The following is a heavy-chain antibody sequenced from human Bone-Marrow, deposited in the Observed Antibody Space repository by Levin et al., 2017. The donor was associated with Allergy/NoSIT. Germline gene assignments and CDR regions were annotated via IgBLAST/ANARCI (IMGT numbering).Heavy chain of an antibody. D-gene: IGHD4-17*01. Sequence: ASVKVSCKASGYTFTSYGISWVRQAPGQGLEWMGWISAYNGNTNYAQKLQGRVTMTTDTSTSTAYMELRSLRSDDTAVYYCARGPRPPSHYGDYENWFDPWGQGTLVTVSS. CDR1: GYTFTSYG. V-gene: IGHV1-18*01. J-gene: IGHJ5*02. CDR3: ARGPRPPSHYGDYENWFDP. CDR2: ISAYNGNT.